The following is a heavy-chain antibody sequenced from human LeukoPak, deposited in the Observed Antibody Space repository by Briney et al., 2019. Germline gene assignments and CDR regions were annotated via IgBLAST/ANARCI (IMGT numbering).Heavy chain of an antibody. CDR3: ARRPPYSSSWYYFDY. Sequence: SETLSLTCTVSGGSISSSSYYWGWIRQPPGKGLEWIGSIYYSGSTYYNPSLKSRVTISVDTSKNQFSLKLSSVTAADTAVYYCARRPPYSSSWYYFDYWGQGTLVTVSS. J-gene: IGHJ4*02. CDR2: IYYSGST. D-gene: IGHD6-13*01. CDR1: GGSISSSSYY. V-gene: IGHV4-39*07.